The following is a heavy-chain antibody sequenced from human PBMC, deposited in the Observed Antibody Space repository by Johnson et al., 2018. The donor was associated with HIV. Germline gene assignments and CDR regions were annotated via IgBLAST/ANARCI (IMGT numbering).Heavy chain of an antibody. V-gene: IGHV3-30-3*01. D-gene: IGHD3-16*01. J-gene: IGHJ3*02. CDR2: ISYDGSNK. CDR3: ACLAHDAFDI. Sequence: QVQLVESGGGVVQPGRSLRLSCAASGFTFSSYAMHWVHQAPGKGLEWVAVISYDGSNKYYADSVKGRFTISRDNSKNTLYLQMNSLRAEDTAVYYCACLAHDAFDIWGQGTMVTVSS. CDR1: GFTFSSYA.